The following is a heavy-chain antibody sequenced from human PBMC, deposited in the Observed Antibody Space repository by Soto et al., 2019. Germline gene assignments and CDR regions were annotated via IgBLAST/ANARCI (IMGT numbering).Heavy chain of an antibody. CDR2: ISSDGSNK. V-gene: IGHV3-30*18. D-gene: IGHD3-10*01. CDR3: AKVRADYYYGSGPFDC. Sequence: QVQLVESGGGVVQPGRSLRLSCAASGFTFSSYDMHWVRQAPGKGLEWVALISSDGSNKYYADSVKGRLTIARDNSKNSMYMQMNALPAKDPGVYYCAKVRADYYYGSGPFDCWGQGTRVTVSS. J-gene: IGHJ4*02. CDR1: GFTFSSYD.